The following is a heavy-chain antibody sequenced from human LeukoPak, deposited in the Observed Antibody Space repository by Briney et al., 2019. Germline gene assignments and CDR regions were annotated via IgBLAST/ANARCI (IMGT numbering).Heavy chain of an antibody. D-gene: IGHD2-8*01. CDR2: ITGGGSST. J-gene: IGHJ3*02. CDR1: GFTFSSYA. Sequence: GGSLRLSCAASGFTFSSYAMSWVRQAPGKGLEWVSAITGGGSSTFYADSVNGRFAISGDNSKNTLYLQMNSLRAEDTAVYYCANSATGVTRAFDIWGQGTMVTVSS. V-gene: IGHV3-23*01. CDR3: ANSATGVTRAFDI.